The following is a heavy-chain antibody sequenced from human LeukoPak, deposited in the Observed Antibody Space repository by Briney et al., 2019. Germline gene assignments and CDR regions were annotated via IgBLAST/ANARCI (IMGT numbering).Heavy chain of an antibody. CDR3: ARHTKYYYYGMDV. J-gene: IGHJ6*02. CDR2: IYYSGST. CDR1: GGSISSYY. V-gene: IGHV4-59*08. Sequence: SETLSLTCTVSGGSISSYYWSWIRQPPGKGLERIGYIYYSGSTNYNPSLKSRVTISVDTSKNQFSLKLSSVTAADTAVYYCARHTKYYYYGMDVWGQGTTVTVSS. D-gene: IGHD1-1*01.